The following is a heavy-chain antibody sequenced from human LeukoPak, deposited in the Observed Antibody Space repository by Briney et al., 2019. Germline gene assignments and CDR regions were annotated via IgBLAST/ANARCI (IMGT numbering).Heavy chain of an antibody. CDR3: ARENSSSWHFDY. CDR2: INPNSGGT. CDR1: GYTFTGYY. D-gene: IGHD6-13*01. J-gene: IGHJ4*02. Sequence: ASVKVSCKASGYTFTGYYMHWVRPAPGQGLAWMGWINPNSGGTNYAQKFQGRVTMTRDTSISTAYMELSRLRSDDTAVYYCARENSSSWHFDYWGQGTLVTVSS. V-gene: IGHV1-2*02.